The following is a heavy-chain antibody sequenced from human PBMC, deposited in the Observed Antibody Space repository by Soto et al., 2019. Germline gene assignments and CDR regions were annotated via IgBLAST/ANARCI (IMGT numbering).Heavy chain of an antibody. CDR1: GFTFSSYG. CDR3: AKDRWIRLWMNVFDY. J-gene: IGHJ4*02. Sequence: PGGSLRLSCAASGFTFSSYGMHWVRQAPGKGLEWVAVISYDGSNKYYADSVKGRFTISRDNSKNTLYLQMNSLRAEDTAVYYCAKDRWIRLWMNVFDYWGQGTLVTVSS. D-gene: IGHD5-18*01. V-gene: IGHV3-30*18. CDR2: ISYDGSNK.